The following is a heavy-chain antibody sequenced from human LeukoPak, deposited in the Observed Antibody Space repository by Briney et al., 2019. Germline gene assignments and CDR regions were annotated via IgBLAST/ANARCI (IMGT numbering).Heavy chain of an antibody. D-gene: IGHD6-13*01. CDR2: ISASGGGT. V-gene: IGHV3-23*01. Sequence: GGSLRLSCVASGFTFSTCGMSWVRQAPGKGLEWVSAISASGGGTYYADSVKGLFTISRDNSKSTLYLQMNSLRAEDTALYYCAKYPAEQLVNMDVWGKGTTVTISS. J-gene: IGHJ6*03. CDR3: AKYPAEQLVNMDV. CDR1: GFTFSTCG.